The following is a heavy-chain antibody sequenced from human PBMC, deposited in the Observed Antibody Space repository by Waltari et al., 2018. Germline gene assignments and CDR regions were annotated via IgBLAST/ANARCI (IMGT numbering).Heavy chain of an antibody. CDR2: IIPIFGTA. V-gene: IGHV1-69*05. J-gene: IGHJ6*02. Sequence: QVQLVQSGAEVKKPGSSVKVSCKASGGTFSSYAISWVRQAPGQALEWMGGIIPIFGTANYAQKFQGRVTITTDESTSTAYMELSSLRSEDTAVYYCARVVYGSGSPRVGYYYGMDVWGQGTTVTVSS. D-gene: IGHD3-10*01. CDR1: GGTFSSYA. CDR3: ARVVYGSGSPRVGYYYGMDV.